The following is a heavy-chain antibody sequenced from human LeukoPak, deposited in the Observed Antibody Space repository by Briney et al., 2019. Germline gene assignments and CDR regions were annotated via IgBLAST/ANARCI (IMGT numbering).Heavy chain of an antibody. CDR2: IIPILGIA. V-gene: IGHV1-69*04. CDR1: GGTFSSYA. CDR3: AREAVVAVAGTMRSFDY. J-gene: IGHJ4*02. Sequence: SVKVSCKASGGTFSSYAISWVRQAPGQGLEWMGRIIPILGIANYAQKFQGRVTITADKSASTAYMELSSLRSEDTAVYYCAREAVVAVAGTMRSFDYWGQGTPVTVSS. D-gene: IGHD6-19*01.